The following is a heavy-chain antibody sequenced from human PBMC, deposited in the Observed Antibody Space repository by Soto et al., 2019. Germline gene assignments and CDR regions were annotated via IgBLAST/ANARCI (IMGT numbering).Heavy chain of an antibody. CDR3: AGGRSAKAPSRWFYP. Sequence: QVQLVESGGGLVKPGGSLRLSCAASGFTFSDYYMSWIRQAPGKGLEWVSYISGSGSTIYYADSVKGRFTISRDNAKNSLYLQINSLRAEDAAVYYCAGGRSAKAPSRWFYPWGQGTLVTVSS. V-gene: IGHV3-11*01. CDR1: GFTFSDYY. CDR2: ISGSGSTI. J-gene: IGHJ5*02. D-gene: IGHD6-13*01.